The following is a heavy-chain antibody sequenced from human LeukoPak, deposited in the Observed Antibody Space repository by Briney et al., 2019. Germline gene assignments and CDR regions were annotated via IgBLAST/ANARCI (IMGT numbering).Heavy chain of an antibody. CDR3: ASGAWATRLHS. V-gene: IGHV4-4*07. CDR2: IYTSGST. CDR1: GGSISSYY. J-gene: IGHJ4*02. Sequence: PSETLSLTCTVSGGSISSYYWSWIRQPAGKGLEWIGRIYTSGSTNYNPSLKSRVTMSVDTSKNQFSLKLSSVTAADTAVYYCASGAWATRLHSWAQGTLVIVSS. D-gene: IGHD5-24*01.